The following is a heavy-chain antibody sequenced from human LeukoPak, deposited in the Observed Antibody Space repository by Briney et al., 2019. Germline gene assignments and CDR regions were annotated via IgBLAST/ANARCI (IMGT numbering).Heavy chain of an antibody. J-gene: IGHJ4*02. V-gene: IGHV3-23*01. Sequence: PGGSLRLSCAASGFTFSSHAMSWVRQAPGKGLEWVSAISGSGGSTYYADSVKGRFTISRDKSKNTLYPQMNSLRAEDTAVYYCAKGLAVAGHFDYWGQGTLVTVSS. D-gene: IGHD6-19*01. CDR3: AKGLAVAGHFDY. CDR2: ISGSGGST. CDR1: GFTFSSHA.